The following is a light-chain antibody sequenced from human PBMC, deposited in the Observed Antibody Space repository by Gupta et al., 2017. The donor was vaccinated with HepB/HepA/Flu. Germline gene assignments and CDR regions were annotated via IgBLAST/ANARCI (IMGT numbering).Light chain of an antibody. V-gene: IGLV1-40*01. CDR1: SSNIGAGYD. Sequence: QSVLTQPPSVSAAPGQRVTISCTGSSSNIGAGYDVYWYQQLPGTAPKLLIYGNNNRPSGVPDRFSGSKSGTSASLAITGLQAEDEADYYCQSYDSSLSGHVVFGGGTKVTVL. CDR2: GNN. CDR3: QSYDSSLSGHVV. J-gene: IGLJ2*01.